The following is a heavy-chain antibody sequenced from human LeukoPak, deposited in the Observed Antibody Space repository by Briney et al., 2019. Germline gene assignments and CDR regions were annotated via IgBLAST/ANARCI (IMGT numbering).Heavy chain of an antibody. J-gene: IGHJ4*02. CDR3: ARASLGDLFCSDF. V-gene: IGHV1-46*01. Sequence: ASVNVSCKASGYTFTSNYMHWVRQAPGQGLEWMGIINPSGGSTSYAQKFQGRVTMTRDTSTSTVYMELSSLRPEDTAVYYCARASLGDLFCSDFWGQGTLVTVSS. CDR1: GYTFTSNY. CDR2: INPSGGST. D-gene: IGHD3-16*01.